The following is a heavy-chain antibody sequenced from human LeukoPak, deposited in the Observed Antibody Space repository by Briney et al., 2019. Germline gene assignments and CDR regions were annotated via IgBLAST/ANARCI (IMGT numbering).Heavy chain of an antibody. J-gene: IGHJ6*03. D-gene: IGHD3-10*01. Sequence: ASVKVSCKASGYTFTSYGISWVRQAPGQGLEWMGWISAYNGNTNYAQKLQGRVTMTRNTSISTAYMELSSLRSEDTAVYYCARAPYYGSTIYYYYMDVWGKGTTVTVSS. V-gene: IGHV1-18*01. CDR2: ISAYNGNT. CDR1: GYTFTSYG. CDR3: ARAPYYGSTIYYYYMDV.